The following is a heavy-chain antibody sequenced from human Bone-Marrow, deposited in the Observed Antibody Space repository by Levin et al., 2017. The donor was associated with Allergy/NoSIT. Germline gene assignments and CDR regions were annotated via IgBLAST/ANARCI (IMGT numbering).Heavy chain of an antibody. J-gene: IGHJ6*02. CDR1: GGTFSSYA. Sequence: ASVKVSCKASGGTFSSYAISWVRQAPGQGLEWMGGIIPIFGTANYAQKFQGRVTITADESTSTAYMELSSLRSEDTAVYYCAMMGYPPDYYYGMDVWGQGTTVTVSS. CDR3: AMMGYPPDYYYGMDV. D-gene: IGHD5-12*01. V-gene: IGHV1-69*13. CDR2: IIPIFGTA.